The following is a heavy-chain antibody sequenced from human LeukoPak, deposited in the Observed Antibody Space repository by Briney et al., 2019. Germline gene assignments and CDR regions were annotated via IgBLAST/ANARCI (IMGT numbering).Heavy chain of an antibody. V-gene: IGHV1-69*04. Sequence: SVKVSCKASGGTFSSYAISWVRQAPGQGLEWMGRIIPILSIPNYAQKFQGRVTITTDKSTTTAYMELSSLRSEDTAVYYCATEAIVVVTARDYWYFDLWGRGTLVTVSS. CDR3: ATEAIVVVTARDYWYFDL. CDR2: IIPILSIP. CDR1: GGTFSSYA. J-gene: IGHJ2*01. D-gene: IGHD2-21*02.